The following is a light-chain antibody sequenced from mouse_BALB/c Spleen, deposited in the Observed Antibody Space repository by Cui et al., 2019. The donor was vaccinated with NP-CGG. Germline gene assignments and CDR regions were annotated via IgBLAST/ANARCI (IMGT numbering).Light chain of an antibody. CDR2: GTN. CDR3: TLWYSNHWV. CDR1: TGAGTTSNY. J-gene: IGLJ1*01. Sequence: QAVVTQESVLTTSPGETVTLTCRSSTGAGTTSNYANWVQEKPDHLFTGLIGGTNNRAPGVPARCSGSLIGDKAALTITGAQTEDEAIYFCTLWYSNHWVFGGGTKLTVL. V-gene: IGLV1*01.